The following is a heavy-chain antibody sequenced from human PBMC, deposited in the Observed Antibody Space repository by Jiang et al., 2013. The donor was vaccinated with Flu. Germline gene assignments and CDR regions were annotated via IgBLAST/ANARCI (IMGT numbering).Heavy chain of an antibody. J-gene: IGHJ4*02. D-gene: IGHD6-19*01. CDR1: GFTFSSYG. Sequence: AASGFTFSSYGMHWVRQAPGKGLEWVAVIWYDGSNKYYADSVKGRFTISRDNAKKSVHLEMNTLRVEDTAIYYCARVETSSGYDAARVDHWGQGTLVTVSS. V-gene: IGHV3-33*01. CDR2: IWYDGSNK. CDR3: ARVETSSGYDAARVDH.